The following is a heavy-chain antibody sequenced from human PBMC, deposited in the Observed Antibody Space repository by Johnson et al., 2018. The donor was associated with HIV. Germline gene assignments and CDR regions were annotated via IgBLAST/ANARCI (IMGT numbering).Heavy chain of an antibody. D-gene: IGHD3-16*01. CDR3: ARGGGDVFEI. V-gene: IGHV3-11*04. CDR1: GFTFSDYY. CDR2: ITGSGTVV. Sequence: QVQLVESGGGLVKPGGSLRLSCAASGFTFSDYYMSWIRQAPGKGPEWVSYITGSGTVVYYADSVKGRFTISRDNAKHSLYLQMNSLGADDTGVYYCARGGGDVFEIGGRGRIVTVSS. J-gene: IGHJ3*02.